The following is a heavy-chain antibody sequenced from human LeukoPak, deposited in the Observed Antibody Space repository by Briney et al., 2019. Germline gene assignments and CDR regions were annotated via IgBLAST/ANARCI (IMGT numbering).Heavy chain of an antibody. Sequence: ASVKVSCKASNYNFNSYGISWVRQAPGQGLEWMGWINPNSGGTNYAQKFQGRVTMTRDTSISTAYMELSRLRSDDTAVYSCARPGTLGYSGNYYYFDYWGQGTLVTVSS. CDR3: ARPGTLGYSGNYYYFDY. V-gene: IGHV1-2*02. CDR1: NYNFNSYG. CDR2: INPNSGGT. J-gene: IGHJ4*02. D-gene: IGHD1-26*01.